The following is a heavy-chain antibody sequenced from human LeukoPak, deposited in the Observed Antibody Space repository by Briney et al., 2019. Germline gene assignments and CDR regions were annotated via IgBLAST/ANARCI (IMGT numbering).Heavy chain of an antibody. V-gene: IGHV4-61*02. Sequence: SETLSLTCTVSGGSISSGSYYWSWIRQPAGKGLEWIGRIYTSGSTNYNPSLKSRVTISVDTSKNQFSLKLSSVTAADTAVYYCARDSGGYSYGPSYWFDPWGQGTLVTVSS. CDR3: ARDSGGYSYGPSYWFDP. CDR1: GGSISSGSYY. J-gene: IGHJ5*02. CDR2: IYTSGST. D-gene: IGHD5-18*01.